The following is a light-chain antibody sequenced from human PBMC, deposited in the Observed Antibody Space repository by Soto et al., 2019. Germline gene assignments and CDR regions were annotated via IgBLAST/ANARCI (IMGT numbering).Light chain of an antibody. Sequence: QLVLTQPPSVSGAPGQRVTISCTGSSSNIGAGYDVHWYQQLPGTAPKLLIYGSSNRPSGVPDRISGSKSGTSASLAITGLQAEDEADYYCQSYDSSLSGVVFGGGTKLTVL. CDR1: SSNIGAGYD. CDR2: GSS. CDR3: QSYDSSLSGVV. J-gene: IGLJ2*01. V-gene: IGLV1-40*01.